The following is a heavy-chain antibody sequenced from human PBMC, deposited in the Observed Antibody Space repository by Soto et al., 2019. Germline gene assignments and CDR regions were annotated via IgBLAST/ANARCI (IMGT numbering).Heavy chain of an antibody. CDR1: GFTFSSYG. D-gene: IGHD2-8*01. CDR2: ISYDGSNK. J-gene: IGHJ6*02. Sequence: GGSLRLSCAASGFTFSSYGMHWVRQAPGKGLEWVAVISYDGSNKYYADSVKGRFTISRDNSKNTLYLQMNSLRAEDTAVYYCAKEDNGPVGGRFNYYYYYGMDVWGQGTTVTVSS. V-gene: IGHV3-30*18. CDR3: AKEDNGPVGGRFNYYYYYGMDV.